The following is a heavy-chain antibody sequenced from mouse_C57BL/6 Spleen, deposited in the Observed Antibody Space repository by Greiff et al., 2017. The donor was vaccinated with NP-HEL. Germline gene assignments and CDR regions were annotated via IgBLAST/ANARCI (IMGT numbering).Heavy chain of an antibody. Sequence: QVQLQQSGPELVKPGASVKISCKASGYAFSSSWMNWVKQRPGKGLEWIGRIYPGDGDTNYNGKFKGKATLTADKSSSTAYMQLSSLTSEDSAVYFCARSYGSSYVWFAYWGQGTLVTVSA. J-gene: IGHJ3*01. CDR2: IYPGDGDT. V-gene: IGHV1-82*01. CDR1: GYAFSSSW. D-gene: IGHD1-1*01. CDR3: ARSYGSSYVWFAY.